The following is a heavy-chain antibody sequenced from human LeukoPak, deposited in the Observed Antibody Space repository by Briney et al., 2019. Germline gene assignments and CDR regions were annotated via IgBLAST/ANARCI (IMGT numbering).Heavy chain of an antibody. Sequence: GESLKISCKGSGYRSTSYWIGWVRQMPGKGVEWMGIIFPADSDTRYSPSFQGQVTISVDKSISTAYLQWSSPKASDSAMYYCARLPTIFGKIDSWGQGTLVTVSS. CDR2: IFPADSDT. CDR3: ARLPTIFGKIDS. D-gene: IGHD3-3*01. CDR1: GYRSTSYW. V-gene: IGHV5-51*01. J-gene: IGHJ4*02.